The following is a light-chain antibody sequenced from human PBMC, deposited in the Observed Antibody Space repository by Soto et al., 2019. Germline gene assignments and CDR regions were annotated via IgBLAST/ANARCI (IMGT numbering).Light chain of an antibody. CDR3: QQYNTWVT. V-gene: IGKV3-15*01. CDR1: QSVSSS. Sequence: EIVMTQSPATLSVSPGERATLSCRASQSVSSSLAWYQQKPGRPPRLIIYGASTRATGIPARFEGSGSGTEFTLTISGLQSEDFAVYYCQQYNTWVTFGQGTKVEIK. J-gene: IGKJ1*01. CDR2: GAS.